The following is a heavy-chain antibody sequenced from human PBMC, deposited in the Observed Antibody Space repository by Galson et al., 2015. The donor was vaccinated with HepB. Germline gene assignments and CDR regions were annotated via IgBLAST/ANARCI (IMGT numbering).Heavy chain of an antibody. J-gene: IGHJ6*02. V-gene: IGHV5-51*01. CDR1: GYSFTNYR. CDR3: ARFVRYNYGEGMDV. D-gene: IGHD5-18*01. CDR2: IYPGDSDA. Sequence: QSGAEVKKPGESLKVSCKGSGYSFTNYRIGWARQMPGKDLEWMGIIYPGDSDARYSPSFQGQVTISADKSISTAYLHWSSLEASDTAIYYCARFVRYNYGEGMDVWGQGTTVTVSS.